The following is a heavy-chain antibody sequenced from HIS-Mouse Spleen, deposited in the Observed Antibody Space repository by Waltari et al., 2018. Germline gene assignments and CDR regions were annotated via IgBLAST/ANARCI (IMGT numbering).Heavy chain of an antibody. D-gene: IGHD6-13*01. CDR3: AREIPYSSSWYDWYFDL. V-gene: IGHV4-39*07. J-gene: IGHJ2*01. Sequence: QLQLQESGPGLVKPSETLSLTCPVSGGSVSSSSYSLGWIRQPPGKGLAWIGSIYYSGSTYYNPSLKSRVTISVDTSKNQFSLKLSSVTAADTAVYYCAREIPYSSSWYDWYFDLWGRGTLVTVSS. CDR1: GGSVSSSSYS. CDR2: IYYSGST.